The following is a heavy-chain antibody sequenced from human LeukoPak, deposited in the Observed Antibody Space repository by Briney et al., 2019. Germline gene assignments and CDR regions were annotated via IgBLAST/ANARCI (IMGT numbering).Heavy chain of an antibody. J-gene: IGHJ6*02. CDR2: IACDGSNK. V-gene: IGHV3-30-3*01. CDR3: ARDKTMIVVVTYYYGMGV. Sequence: GVSLTLSCAASRFTFCSFDMLCLRQAPGKGLEGGADIACDGSNKYYADSVKGRFTISRDNSKNTLYLQMNSLRAEDTAVYYCARDKTMIVVVTYYYGMGVWGQGTTVTVSS. CDR1: RFTFCSFD. D-gene: IGHD3-22*01.